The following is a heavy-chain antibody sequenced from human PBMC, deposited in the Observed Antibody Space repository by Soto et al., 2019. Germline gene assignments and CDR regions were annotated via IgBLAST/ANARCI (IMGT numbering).Heavy chain of an antibody. Sequence: VQLVQSGAEVKKPGASVKVSCKASGYTFTGYFIHWVRQAPGRGLEWMGWINPNSGGTNYAQKFQGRVTVTRDTSISTAYMELSRLRSDDTAVYYCAVTGYSSSWYYYYGMDVWGQGTTVTVSS. CDR3: AVTGYSSSWYYYYGMDV. CDR2: INPNSGGT. CDR1: GYTFTGYF. V-gene: IGHV1-2*02. D-gene: IGHD6-13*01. J-gene: IGHJ6*02.